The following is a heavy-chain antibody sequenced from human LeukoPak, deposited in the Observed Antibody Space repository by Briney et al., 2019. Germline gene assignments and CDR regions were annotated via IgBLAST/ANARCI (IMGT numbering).Heavy chain of an antibody. J-gene: IGHJ4*02. D-gene: IGHD2-2*01. CDR1: GFTFSSYG. CDR3: ARICSSTDCLIPD. Sequence: GGSLRLSCAASGFTFSSYGMHWVRQAPGKGLEWVAVISYDGSNKYYADSVKGRFTISRDNSKNTLYLQMNSLRDEDTAVYYCARICSSTDCLIPDWGQGTLVTVSS. CDR2: ISYDGSNK. V-gene: IGHV3-30*03.